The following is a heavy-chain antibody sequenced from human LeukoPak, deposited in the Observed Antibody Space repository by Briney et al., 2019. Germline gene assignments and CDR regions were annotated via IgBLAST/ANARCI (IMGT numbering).Heavy chain of an antibody. J-gene: IGHJ4*02. CDR2: TSYDESNK. D-gene: IGHD6-6*01. CDR1: GFTFSNYA. CDR3: ARVVVSSLSDYFDY. V-gene: IGHV3-30*04. Sequence: GGSLRLSCAASGFTFSNYAMHWVRQAPGKGLEWVAVTSYDESNKYYADSVKGRFTISRDNSKKTLYLQMNSLRGEDTAVYYCARVVVSSLSDYFDYWGQGTLVIVSS.